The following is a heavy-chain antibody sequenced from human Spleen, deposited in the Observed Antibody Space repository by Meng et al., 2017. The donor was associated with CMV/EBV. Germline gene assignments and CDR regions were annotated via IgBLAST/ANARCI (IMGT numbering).Heavy chain of an antibody. D-gene: IGHD3-22*01. J-gene: IGHJ4*02. CDR2: IYSGGST. Sequence: GGSLRLSCAASGFTVSSNYMSWVRQAPGKGLEWVSVIYSGGSTYYADSVKGRFTISRDNSKNTLYLQMNSLRAEDTAVYYCAAYYDSSGYELDYWGQGTLVTVSS. V-gene: IGHV3-53*01. CDR1: GFTVSSNY. CDR3: AAYYDSSGYELDY.